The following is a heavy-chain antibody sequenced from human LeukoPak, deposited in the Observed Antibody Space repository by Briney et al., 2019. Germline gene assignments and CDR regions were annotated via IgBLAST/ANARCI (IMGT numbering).Heavy chain of an antibody. D-gene: IGHD3-10*01. V-gene: IGHV3-7*01. CDR2: IKQDGSEK. CDR1: GFTFSSYW. Sequence: SGGSLRLSCVASGFTFSSYWMSWVRQAPGKGLECVADIKQDGSEKYYVDSVKGRFTISRDNAKNTLYLQMNSLRAEDTAVYYCARPHYGSGSYYFDPWGQGTLVTVSS. J-gene: IGHJ5*02. CDR3: ARPHYGSGSYYFDP.